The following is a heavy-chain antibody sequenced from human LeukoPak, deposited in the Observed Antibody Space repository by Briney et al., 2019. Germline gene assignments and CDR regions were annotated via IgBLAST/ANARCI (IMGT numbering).Heavy chain of an antibody. V-gene: IGHV1-8*02. D-gene: IGHD2-15*01. CDR1: GYTFTGYG. J-gene: IGHJ4*02. CDR2: MNPKSGNT. CDR3: ARGSFSPWTTQSYFDY. Sequence: ASVKVSCKASGYTFTGYGITSVRQAPGQGLEWMGWMNPKSGNTGSAQTFQGRVTMTRNTSMSSAYMELSGLRSEDTAVYYCARGSFSPWTTQSYFDYWGQGTLVTVSS.